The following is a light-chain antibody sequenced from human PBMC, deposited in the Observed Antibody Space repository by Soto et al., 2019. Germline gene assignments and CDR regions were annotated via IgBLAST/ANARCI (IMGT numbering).Light chain of an antibody. V-gene: IGKV1-5*02. CDR2: DAS. CDR1: QSVSTR. Sequence: DIQMTQSPSSLSASVGDRVTIICRASQSVSTRLAWYQQKPGKAPKVLIYDASSWAGGVPSRFTGSGSGTEFTLTINSLQPDDFASYFCQQSYNTPYTFGQGTKLEIK. CDR3: QQSYNTPYT. J-gene: IGKJ2*01.